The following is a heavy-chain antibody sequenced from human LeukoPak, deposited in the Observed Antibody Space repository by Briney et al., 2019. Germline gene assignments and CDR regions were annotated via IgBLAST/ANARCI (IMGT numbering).Heavy chain of an antibody. CDR1: GGPINVYY. J-gene: IGHJ4*02. V-gene: IGHV4-59*08. CDR3: ARSEQLIRTFDS. CDR2: ISYSGST. D-gene: IGHD6-13*01. Sequence: SETLSLTCTVSGGPINVYYWSWIRHPPGKGLEWIGYISYSGSTNYNPSLKSRVTISLDTSKNQVFLKLTSVTAADTAVYYCARSEQLIRTFDSWGQGTLVTVSS.